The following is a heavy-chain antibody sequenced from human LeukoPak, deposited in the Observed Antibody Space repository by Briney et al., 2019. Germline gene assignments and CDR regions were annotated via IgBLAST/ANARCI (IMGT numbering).Heavy chain of an antibody. CDR2: LYYSGST. D-gene: IGHD2/OR15-2a*01. J-gene: IGHJ1*01. V-gene: IGHV4-59*01. CDR3: ARVRGTFETD. Sequence: SETLSLTCTVSGASISTYYWSWIRQPPGKGLEWIGYLYYSGSTTYSPSLKSRVTMSVDASKSQFSLKLNSVTAADTAIYYCARVRGTFETDWGQGTLVTVSS. CDR1: GASISTYY.